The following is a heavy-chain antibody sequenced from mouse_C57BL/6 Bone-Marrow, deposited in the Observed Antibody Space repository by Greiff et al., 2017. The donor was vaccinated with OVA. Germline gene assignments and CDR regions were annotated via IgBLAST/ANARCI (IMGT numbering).Heavy chain of an antibody. V-gene: IGHV1-69*01. CDR2: IDPSDSYT. CDR1: GYTFTSYW. CDR3: ARSHDYDCYFDV. J-gene: IGHJ1*03. D-gene: IGHD2-4*01. Sequence: QVQLQQPGAELVMPGASVKLSCKASGYTFTSYWMHWVKQRPGQGLEWIGEIDPSDSYTNYNQKFKGKSTLTVDKSSSTAYMQLSSLTSEDSAVYYCARSHDYDCYFDVWGTGTTVTVSS.